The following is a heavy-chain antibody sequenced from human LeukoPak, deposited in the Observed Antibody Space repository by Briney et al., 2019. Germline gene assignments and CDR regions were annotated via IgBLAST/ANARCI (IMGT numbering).Heavy chain of an antibody. CDR2: ISHSGST. J-gene: IGHJ2*01. Sequence: SETLSLTCAVSGYSISSSYYWGWIRQPPGNGLEFLGHISHSGSTYYNPSLKSRVTISVDTSKNQFSLKLSSVTAADTAFYYCARLRGGQYWYFDLWGRGTLVTVSS. V-gene: IGHV4-38-2*01. D-gene: IGHD1-26*01. CDR1: GYSISSSYY. CDR3: ARLRGGQYWYFDL.